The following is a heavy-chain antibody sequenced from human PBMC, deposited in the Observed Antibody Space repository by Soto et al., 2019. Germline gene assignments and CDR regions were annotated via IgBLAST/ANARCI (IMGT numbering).Heavy chain of an antibody. D-gene: IGHD2-15*01. CDR3: VTRADYVGYYVN. CDR2: INAYNGNT. V-gene: IGHV1-18*01. J-gene: IGHJ4*02. Sequence: ASVKVPCKASGYTFTSYGVHWVRQAPGQRLEWMGWINAYNGNTNYSQKFQGRVTITADTSTSTAFMEVRSLRSDDTAIYYCVTRADYVGYYVNWGQGTLVTVSS. CDR1: GYTFTSYG.